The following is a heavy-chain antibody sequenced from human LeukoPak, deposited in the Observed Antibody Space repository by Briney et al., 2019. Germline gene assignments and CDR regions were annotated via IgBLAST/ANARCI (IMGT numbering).Heavy chain of an antibody. Sequence: TLSLTCTVSGGSISSGDYYWSWIRQHPGKGLEWIGYIYYSGSTYYNPSLKSRVTISVDTSKNQFSLKLSSVTAADTAVYYCARDHIPNWGLDYWGQGTLVTVSS. CDR3: ARDHIPNWGLDY. D-gene: IGHD7-27*01. CDR1: GGSISSGDYY. V-gene: IGHV4-31*03. J-gene: IGHJ4*02. CDR2: IYYSGST.